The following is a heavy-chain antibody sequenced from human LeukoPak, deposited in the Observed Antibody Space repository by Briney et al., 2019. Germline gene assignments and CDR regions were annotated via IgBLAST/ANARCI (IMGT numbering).Heavy chain of an antibody. CDR1: GFTFSNYW. Sequence: GGSLRLSCAASGFTFSNYWMSWVRQATGKGLEWVANIKQDGSDKYYVDSVKGRFTISRDNAKNSVDLQMNSLRVEDTAVYYCARTDAFDIWGQGTKVTVSS. CDR2: IKQDGSDK. CDR3: ARTDAFDI. J-gene: IGHJ3*02. V-gene: IGHV3-7*01.